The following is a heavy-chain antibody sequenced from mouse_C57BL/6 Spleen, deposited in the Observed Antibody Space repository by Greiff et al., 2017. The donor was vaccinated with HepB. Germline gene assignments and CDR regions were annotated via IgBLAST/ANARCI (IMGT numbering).Heavy chain of an antibody. D-gene: IGHD1-1*01. J-gene: IGHJ1*03. CDR3: TRLGSRNFDV. V-gene: IGHV6-6*01. Sequence: EVQRVESGGGLVQPGGSMKLSCAASGFTFSDAWMDWVRQSPEKGLEWVAEIRNKANNHATYYAESVKGRFTISRDDSKSSVYLQMNSLRAEDTGIYYCTRLGSRNFDVWGTGTTVTVSS. CDR2: IRNKANNHAT. CDR1: GFTFSDAW.